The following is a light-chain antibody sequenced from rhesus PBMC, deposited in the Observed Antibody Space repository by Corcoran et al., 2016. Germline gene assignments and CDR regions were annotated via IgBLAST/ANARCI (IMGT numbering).Light chain of an antibody. CDR1: QGLSSW. CDR2: NAS. V-gene: IGKV1-21*01. CDR3: QQYASAPLS. Sequence: DIQMTQSPSSLSASVGDRVTITCRASQGLSSWLAWYQQKPGKAPNLLIYNASSLQTGVPSRFSGSGYGTDFTLIISRLQPEDCATYYCQQYASAPLSFGGGTKLEIK. J-gene: IGKJ4*01.